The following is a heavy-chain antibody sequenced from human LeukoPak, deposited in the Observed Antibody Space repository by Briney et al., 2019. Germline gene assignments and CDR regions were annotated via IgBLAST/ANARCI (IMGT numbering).Heavy chain of an antibody. V-gene: IGHV1-24*01. CDR1: GFTFSSYA. J-gene: IGHJ3*02. Sequence: GGSLRLSCAASGFTFSSYAMHWVRQAPGKGLEWMGGFDPEDGETIYAQKFQGRVTMTEDTSTDTAYMELSSLRSEDTAVYYCATAGRFTIFGVVHTDAFDIWGQGTMVTVSS. D-gene: IGHD3-3*01. CDR2: FDPEDGET. CDR3: ATAGRFTIFGVVHTDAFDI.